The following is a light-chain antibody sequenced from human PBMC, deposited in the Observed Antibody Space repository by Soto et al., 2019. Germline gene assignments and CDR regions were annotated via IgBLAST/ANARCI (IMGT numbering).Light chain of an antibody. J-gene: IGKJ1*01. CDR2: GAS. CDR3: EQYNNWTT. V-gene: IGKV3-15*01. Sequence: EIVMTQSPATLSVSPGERGTLSCRASQRVSTNLDWYQQKPGQAPRLLIYGASTTATDDPARFSGSGSGTEFAYTSSRLQCEGFAVYFCEQYNNWTTCGEGTKVEIK. CDR1: QRVSTN.